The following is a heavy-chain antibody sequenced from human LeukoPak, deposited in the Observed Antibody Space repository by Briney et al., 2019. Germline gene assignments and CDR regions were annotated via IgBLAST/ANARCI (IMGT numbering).Heavy chain of an antibody. CDR2: ISAYNGNT. CDR1: GGTFSSYA. Sequence: GASVKVSCKASGGTFSSYAVTWVRQAPGQGLEWMGWISAYNGNTNYAQKLQGRVTMTTDTSTSTAYMELRSLRSDDTAVYYCARDRTDGLRYFDWLYYYYMDVWGKGTTVTVSS. V-gene: IGHV1-18*01. J-gene: IGHJ6*03. D-gene: IGHD3-9*01. CDR3: ARDRTDGLRYFDWLYYYYMDV.